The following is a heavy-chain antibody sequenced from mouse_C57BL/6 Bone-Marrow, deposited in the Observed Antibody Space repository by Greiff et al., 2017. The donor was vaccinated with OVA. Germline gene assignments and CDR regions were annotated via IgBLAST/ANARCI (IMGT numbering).Heavy chain of an antibody. Sequence: LVESGAELVRPGASVTLSCKASGYTFTDYEMHWVKQTPVHGLEWIGAIDPETGGTAYYQKFKGKAILTADKSSSTAYMELRSLTSEDSAVYYCTREYFDYWGQGTTLTVSS. CDR2: IDPETGGT. V-gene: IGHV1-15*01. CDR3: TREYFDY. CDR1: GYTFTDYE. J-gene: IGHJ2*01.